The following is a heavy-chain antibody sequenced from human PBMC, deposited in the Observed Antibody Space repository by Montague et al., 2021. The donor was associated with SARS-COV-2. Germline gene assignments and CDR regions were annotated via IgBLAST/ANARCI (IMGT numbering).Heavy chain of an antibody. V-gene: IGHV4-39*01. CDR1: GGSISSGSYF. J-gene: IGHJ4*02. CDR3: ARWDPQTLTLIGLRGKSASDY. Sequence: SETLSLTCSVSGGSISSGSYFWGWIRQPPGKGLEHIGSIHYTGSTYSTSLKSRFTMSTDTSKNQFFLALSSVTAADTGVYYCARWDPQTLTLIGLRGKSASDYWGQGTLVTVSS. D-gene: IGHD4-23*01. CDR2: IHYTGST.